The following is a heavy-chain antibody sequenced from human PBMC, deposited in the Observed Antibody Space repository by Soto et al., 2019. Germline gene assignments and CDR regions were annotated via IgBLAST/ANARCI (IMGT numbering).Heavy chain of an antibody. D-gene: IGHD6-25*01. CDR1: GFTVSSNY. Sequence: EVQLVESGGGLIQPGGSLRLSCAASGFTVSSNYMSWVRQAPGKGLEWVSVIYSGGSTYYADSVKGRFTISRDNSKNTLYRQMNSLRAEDTAVYYCARTYSTGPGWFDPWGQGTLVTVSS. V-gene: IGHV3-53*01. CDR3: ARTYSTGPGWFDP. J-gene: IGHJ5*02. CDR2: IYSGGST.